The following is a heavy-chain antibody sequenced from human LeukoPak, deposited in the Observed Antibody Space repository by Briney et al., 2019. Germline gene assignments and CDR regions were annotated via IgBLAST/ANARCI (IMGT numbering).Heavy chain of an antibody. D-gene: IGHD3-10*01. CDR3: ARVYYYGSGSYSKGFDY. CDR1: GGTFSSYA. J-gene: IGHJ4*02. V-gene: IGHV1-69*04. CDR2: IIPILGTA. Sequence: ASVKVSCKASGGTFSSYAISWVRQAPGQGLEWMGRIIPILGTANYAQKFQGRVTITADNSTSTAYMELSSLRSEDTAVYYCARVYYYGSGSYSKGFDYWGQGTLVTVSS.